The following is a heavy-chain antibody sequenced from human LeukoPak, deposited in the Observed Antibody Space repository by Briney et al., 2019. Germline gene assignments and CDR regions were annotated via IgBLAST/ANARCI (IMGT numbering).Heavy chain of an antibody. CDR1: GFTFSSYA. CDR2: ISSNGGST. J-gene: IGHJ4*02. Sequence: PGGSLRLSCSASGFTFSSYAMHWVRQAPGKGLEYVSAISSNGGSTYHADSVKGRFTISRDNSKNTLYLQMSSLRAEDTAVYYCGTGGIAVAGYQPDYWGQGTLVTVSS. CDR3: GTGGIAVAGYQPDY. D-gene: IGHD6-19*01. V-gene: IGHV3-64D*06.